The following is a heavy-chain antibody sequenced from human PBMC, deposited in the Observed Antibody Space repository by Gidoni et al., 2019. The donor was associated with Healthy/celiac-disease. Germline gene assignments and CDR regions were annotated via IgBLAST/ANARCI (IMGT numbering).Heavy chain of an antibody. CDR3: ARHRGEYSGSYDHYWYFDL. Sequence: QLQLQESGPGLVKPSETLSLTCTVSGGSISSSSYYWGWIRQPPGKGLEWIGSIYYSGSTYYNPSLKSRVTISVDTSKNQFSLKLSSVTAADTAVYYCARHRGEYSGSYDHYWYFDLWGRGTLVTVSS. CDR1: GGSISSSSYY. D-gene: IGHD1-26*01. V-gene: IGHV4-39*01. CDR2: IYYSGST. J-gene: IGHJ2*01.